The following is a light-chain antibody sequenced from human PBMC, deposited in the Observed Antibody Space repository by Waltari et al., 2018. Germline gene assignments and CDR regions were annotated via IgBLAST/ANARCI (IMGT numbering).Light chain of an antibody. CDR3: QQGRSWLPVT. V-gene: IGKV3-11*01. J-gene: IGKJ5*01. Sequence: EIVLTQSPATLSLSPGERATLSCRASQSVGNYLAWYQQTPGLAPRLLIYDTSNRATGIPARFSGSGSGTDFTLTISSLEPEDFAFYYWQQGRSWLPVTFGQGTRLEIK. CDR2: DTS. CDR1: QSVGNY.